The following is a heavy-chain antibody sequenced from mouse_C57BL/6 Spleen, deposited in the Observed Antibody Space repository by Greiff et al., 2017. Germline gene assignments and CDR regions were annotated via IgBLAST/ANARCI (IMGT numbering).Heavy chain of an antibody. CDR2: ISDGGSYT. D-gene: IGHD1-1*01. Sequence: VQLKESGGGLVKPGGSLKLSCAASGFTFSSYAMSWVRQTPEKRLEWVATISDGGSYTYYPDNVKGRFTISRDNAKNNLYLQMSHLKSEDTAMYYCAREGTTVYYYAMDYWGQGTSVTVSS. J-gene: IGHJ4*01. V-gene: IGHV5-4*01. CDR3: AREGTTVYYYAMDY. CDR1: GFTFSSYA.